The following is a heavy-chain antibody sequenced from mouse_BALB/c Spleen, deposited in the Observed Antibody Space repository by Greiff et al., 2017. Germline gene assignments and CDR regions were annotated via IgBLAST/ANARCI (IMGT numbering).Heavy chain of an antibody. D-gene: IGHD1-1*01. CDR2: ILPGSGST. CDR3: ARQGGSSPWFAY. V-gene: IGHV1-9*01. J-gene: IGHJ3*01. CDR1: GYTFSSYW. Sequence: QVQLQQSGAELMKPGASVKISCKATGYTFSSYWIEWVKQRPGHGLEWIGEILPGSGSTNYNEKFKGKATFTADTSSNTAYMQLSSLTSEDSAVYYCARQGGSSPWFAYWGQGTLVTVSA.